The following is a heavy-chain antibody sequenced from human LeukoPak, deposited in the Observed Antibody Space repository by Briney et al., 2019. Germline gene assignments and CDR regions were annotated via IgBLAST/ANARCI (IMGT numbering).Heavy chain of an antibody. V-gene: IGHV1-18*01. J-gene: IGHJ5*02. D-gene: IGHD5-18*01. CDR1: GYTFTSYD. CDR3: ARDEGYSYGYRRFDP. CDR2: MNPNSGNT. Sequence: ASVKVSCKASGYTFTSYDINWVRQATGQGLEWMGWMNPNSGNTNYAQKLQGRVTMTTDTSTSTAYMELRSLRSDDTAVYYCARDEGYSYGYRRFDPWGQGTLVTVSS.